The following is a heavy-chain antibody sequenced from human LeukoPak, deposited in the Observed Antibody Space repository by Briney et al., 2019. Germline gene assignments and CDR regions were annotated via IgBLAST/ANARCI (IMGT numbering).Heavy chain of an antibody. CDR3: AKGGDYGFDY. V-gene: IGHV3-9*01. D-gene: IGHD4/OR15-4a*01. J-gene: IGHJ4*02. CDR2: ISWNSGSI. Sequence: GGSLRLSCAASGFTFDDHAMHWVRQAPGKGLEWVSGISWNSGSIGYADSVKGRFTISRDNAKNSLYLQMNSLRAEDTALYYCAKGGDYGFDYWGQGTLVTVSS. CDR1: GFTFDDHA.